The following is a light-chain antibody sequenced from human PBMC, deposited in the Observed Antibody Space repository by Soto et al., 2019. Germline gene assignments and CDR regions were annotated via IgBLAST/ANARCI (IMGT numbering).Light chain of an antibody. CDR3: QQYDSSLWT. Sequence: EIVLTQSPGTLSLSPGERATLSCMASQTITSNYLAWYQQKPGQAPRLLIYAASNRATGIPDRFSGSGSGTEFTLTISGLEPEDFAVYYCQQYDSSLWTFGRGTKVEIK. J-gene: IGKJ1*01. CDR1: QTITSNY. CDR2: AAS. V-gene: IGKV3-20*01.